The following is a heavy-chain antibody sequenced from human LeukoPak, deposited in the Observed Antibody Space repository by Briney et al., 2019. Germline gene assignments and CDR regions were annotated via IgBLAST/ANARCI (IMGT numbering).Heavy chain of an antibody. CDR2: IYYSGST. CDR1: GFTFDDYG. D-gene: IGHD3-9*01. Sequence: PGGSLRLSCAASGFTFDDYGMNWVRQAPGKGLEWIGYIYYSGSTNYNPSLKSRVTISVDTSKNQFSLKLSSVTAADTAVYYCASMAWYDILTGYRAYFDYWGQGTLVTVSS. CDR3: ASMAWYDILTGYRAYFDY. J-gene: IGHJ4*02. V-gene: IGHV4-59*01.